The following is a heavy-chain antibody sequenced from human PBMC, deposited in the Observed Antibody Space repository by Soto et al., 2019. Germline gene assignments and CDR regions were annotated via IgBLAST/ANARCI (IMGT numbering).Heavy chain of an antibody. Sequence: ASVKVSCKXSGYTFTSYDINWVRQATGQGLEWMGWMNPNSGNTGYAQKFQGRVTMTRNTSISTAYMELSSLRSEDTAVYYCARGLWGSGWYSDFDYWGQGTLVTVSS. CDR1: GYTFTSYD. V-gene: IGHV1-8*01. CDR3: ARGLWGSGWYSDFDY. D-gene: IGHD6-19*01. CDR2: MNPNSGNT. J-gene: IGHJ4*02.